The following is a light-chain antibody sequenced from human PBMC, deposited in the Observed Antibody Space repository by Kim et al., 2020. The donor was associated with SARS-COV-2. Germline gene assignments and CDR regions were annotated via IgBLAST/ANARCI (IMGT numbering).Light chain of an antibody. Sequence: SATVGDRVTITCRANQIISTYLNWYQQKPGKAPTLLIHSGSSLQRGVPARFSGIGSGTDFTLTISSLQPEDVATYYCQQTYSTTTFGQGTRLEIK. J-gene: IGKJ5*01. CDR2: SGS. CDR1: QIISTY. CDR3: QQTYSTTT. V-gene: IGKV1-39*01.